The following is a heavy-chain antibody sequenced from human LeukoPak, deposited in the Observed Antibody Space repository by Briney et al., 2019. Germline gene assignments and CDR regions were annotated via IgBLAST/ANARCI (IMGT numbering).Heavy chain of an antibody. Sequence: GGSLRLSCAVSGFTFNNYAMNWVRQAPGKGLEWVSGISGSGGSTYNADSVKGRFTISRDNSKNTLYLQMNSLRAEDTAVYYCAKDFSYYGSGSTGYWGQGTLVTVSS. CDR1: GFTFNNYA. CDR2: ISGSGGST. D-gene: IGHD3-10*01. J-gene: IGHJ4*02. CDR3: AKDFSYYGSGSTGY. V-gene: IGHV3-23*01.